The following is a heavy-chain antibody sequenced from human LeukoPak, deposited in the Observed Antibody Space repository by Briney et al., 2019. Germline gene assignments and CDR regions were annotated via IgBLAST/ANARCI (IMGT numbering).Heavy chain of an antibody. CDR3: ARGGVDHYGSGTYYLMYYFDH. Sequence: GGSLRLSCAASGFTFSSYDMHWVRQATGKGLEWVSAIGTAGDTYYPGSVKGRFTISRENAKNSLYLQMNSLRAGDTAVYFCARGGVDHYGSGTYYLMYYFDHWGQGALVTVSS. D-gene: IGHD3-10*01. J-gene: IGHJ4*02. CDR1: GFTFSSYD. CDR2: IGTAGDT. V-gene: IGHV3-13*01.